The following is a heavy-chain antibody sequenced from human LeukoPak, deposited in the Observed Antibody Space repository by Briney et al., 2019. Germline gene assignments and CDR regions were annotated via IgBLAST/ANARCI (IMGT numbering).Heavy chain of an antibody. CDR3: ARWYSSSWGYYYYYYMDV. D-gene: IGHD6-13*01. Sequence: SETLSLTCAVYGGSFSGYYWSWIRQPPGKGLEWIGEINHSGSTNYNPSLKSRVTISVDTSKNQFSLKLSSVTAADTAVYYCARWYSSSWGYYYYYYMDVWGKGTTVTVSS. CDR2: INHSGST. J-gene: IGHJ6*03. CDR1: GGSFSGYY. V-gene: IGHV4-34*01.